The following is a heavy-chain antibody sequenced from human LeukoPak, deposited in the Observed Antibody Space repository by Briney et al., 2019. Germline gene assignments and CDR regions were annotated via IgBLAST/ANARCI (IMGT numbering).Heavy chain of an antibody. CDR2: ISAYNGNT. Sequence: ASVKVSCKASGYTFTSYGISWVRQAPGQGLEWMGWISAYNGNTNYAQKLQGRVTMTTDTSTSTAYMELRSLRSDDTAVYYCARDGGIHMITFGGAIVDPPLYYWGQGTLVTVSS. CDR3: ARDGGIHMITFGGAIVDPPLYY. J-gene: IGHJ4*02. D-gene: IGHD3-16*02. CDR1: GYTFTSYG. V-gene: IGHV1-18*01.